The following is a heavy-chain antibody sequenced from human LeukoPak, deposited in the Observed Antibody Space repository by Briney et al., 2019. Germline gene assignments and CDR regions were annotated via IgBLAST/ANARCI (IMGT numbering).Heavy chain of an antibody. D-gene: IGHD1-7*01. CDR2: ISGSGGST. Sequence: QTGESLTLSCAVSVFTFSSNAMSWVRQAPGKGQEWVSAISGSGGSTSYADSVMDRPTISRDNSKKTLYLQRSSVRAEDTAVYYCAKGMEYSRNYGSESDAFDIWGQRTKVTVSS. V-gene: IGHV3-23*01. J-gene: IGHJ3*02. CDR3: AKGMEYSRNYGSESDAFDI. CDR1: VFTFSSNA.